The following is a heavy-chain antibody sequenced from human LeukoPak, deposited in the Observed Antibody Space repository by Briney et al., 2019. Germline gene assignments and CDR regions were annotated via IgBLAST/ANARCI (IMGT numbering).Heavy chain of an antibody. Sequence: GGSLRLSCAASGLIFSKYWMTWVRQAPGKGLEWVASIKPDGSEKYYLDSVKGRFTISRDNAKNSLYLQMNSLRAEDTAVYYCARDLDSSTWYRGFDYWGQGTLITVSS. CDR3: ARDLDSSTWYRGFDY. CDR2: IKPDGSEK. D-gene: IGHD6-13*01. V-gene: IGHV3-7*01. J-gene: IGHJ4*02. CDR1: GLIFSKYW.